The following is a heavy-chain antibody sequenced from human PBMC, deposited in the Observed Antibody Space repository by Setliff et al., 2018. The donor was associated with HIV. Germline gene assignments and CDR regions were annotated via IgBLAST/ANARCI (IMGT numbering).Heavy chain of an antibody. Sequence: GGSLRLSCAASGFTFSDYYMSWIRQAPGKGLEWVSYISSSGSTIYYADSVKGRFTISRDNAKNSMDLQMNSLRAEDTAIYYCARKLRPGHGVDVWGQGTTVTVSS. D-gene: IGHD3-10*01. CDR1: GFTFSDYY. CDR3: ARKLRPGHGVDV. CDR2: ISSSGSTI. J-gene: IGHJ6*02. V-gene: IGHV3-11*04.